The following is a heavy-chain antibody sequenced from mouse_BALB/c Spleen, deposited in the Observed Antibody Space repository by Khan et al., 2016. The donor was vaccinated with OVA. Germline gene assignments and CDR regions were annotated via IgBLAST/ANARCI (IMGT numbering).Heavy chain of an antibody. D-gene: IGHD1-1*01. V-gene: IGHV5-9-3*01. CDR3: ARPPITTVVATSYWFFDV. J-gene: IGHJ1*01. CDR1: GFTFGTYA. CDR2: ISTGDTYT. Sequence: EVELVESGGGLVKSGGSLKLSCAASGFTFGTYAMSWVRQTPEKRLEWVATISTGDTYTYYPDSVKGRFTISSDNAKNTLYLQMSSLRSADTAMYYCARPPITTVVATSYWFFDVWGAGTTVTVST.